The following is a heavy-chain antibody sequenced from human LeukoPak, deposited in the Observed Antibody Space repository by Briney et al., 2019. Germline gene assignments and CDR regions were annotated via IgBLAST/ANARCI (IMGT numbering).Heavy chain of an antibody. CDR3: ARHDYGDSMNWFDP. D-gene: IGHD4-17*01. J-gene: IGHJ5*02. CDR2: ISAYNGNT. CDR1: GYTFTSYG. V-gene: IGHV1-18*01. Sequence: GASVKVSCKASGYTFTSYGISWVRQAPGQGLEWMGWISAYNGNTNYAQKLQGRVTMTTDTSTSTAYMELRSQRSDDTAVYYCARHDYGDSMNWFDPWGQGTLVTVSS.